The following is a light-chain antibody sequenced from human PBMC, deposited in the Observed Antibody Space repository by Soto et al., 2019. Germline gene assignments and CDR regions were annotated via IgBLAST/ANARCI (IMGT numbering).Light chain of an antibody. CDR2: DVT. V-gene: IGLV2-11*01. J-gene: IGLJ1*01. CDR1: SSDVGGYSY. CDR3: CSYTGSYSYV. Sequence: QSVLTQPHSVSGSPGQSVTISCTGTSSDVGGYSYVSWYQQHPGKAPQLIIYDVTERPSGVPDRFSGSKSGNTASLTISWLQAEDETDYYCCSYTGSYSYVFGIGTKVTVL.